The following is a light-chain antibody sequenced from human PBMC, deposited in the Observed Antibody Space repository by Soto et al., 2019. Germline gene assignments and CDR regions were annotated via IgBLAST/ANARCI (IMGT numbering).Light chain of an antibody. Sequence: QSALTQPASVSGSPGQSITIFCTGTSSDVGSYNLVSWYQQHPGKAPKLMIYEVSKRPSGVSNRFSGSKSGNTASLTISGLQAEDEADYYCCSYAGSSTFYVVFGGGTKLTVL. J-gene: IGLJ2*01. V-gene: IGLV2-23*02. CDR1: SSDVGSYNL. CDR2: EVS. CDR3: CSYAGSSTFYVV.